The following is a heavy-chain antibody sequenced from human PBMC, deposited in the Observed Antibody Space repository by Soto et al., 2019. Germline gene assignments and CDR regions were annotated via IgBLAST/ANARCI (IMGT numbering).Heavy chain of an antibody. CDR1: GYTFTSYG. D-gene: IGHD3-10*01. CDR3: ARDRGIDYGSGSYYYYYYMDV. CDR2: ISAYNGNT. Sequence: QVQLVQSGAEVKKPGASVKVSCKASGYTFTSYGISWVRQAPGQGLEWMGWISAYNGNTNYAQKLQGRVTMTTDTSKSTAYMELRSLRSDDTAVYYCARDRGIDYGSGSYYYYYYMDVWGKGTTVTVSS. J-gene: IGHJ6*03. V-gene: IGHV1-18*01.